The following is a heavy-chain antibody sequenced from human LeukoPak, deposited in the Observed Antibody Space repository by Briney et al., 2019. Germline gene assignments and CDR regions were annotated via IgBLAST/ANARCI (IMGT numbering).Heavy chain of an antibody. J-gene: IGHJ2*01. CDR2: IRLGGGLT. CDR3: ARKITMVRGPLIKGYFDL. D-gene: IGHD3-10*01. CDR1: GFTFMNYV. Sequence: GGSLRLSCSGSGFTFMNYVMAWVRQAPGKGLEWVSSIRLGGGLTHSADPVKGRFIISRDVNTLFLQMNNLRPRDTAMYYCARKITMVRGPLIKGYFDLWGRGTLVSVSS. V-gene: IGHV3-23*01.